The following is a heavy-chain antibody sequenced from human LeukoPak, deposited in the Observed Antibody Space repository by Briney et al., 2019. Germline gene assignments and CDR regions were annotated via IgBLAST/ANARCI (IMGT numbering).Heavy chain of an antibody. CDR1: GGSFSGYY. Sequence: SETLSLTCAVYGGSFSGYYWSWIRQPPGKGLEWIGEINHSGSTNYNPSLKSRVTISVDTSKNQFSLKLSSVTAADTAVYCCARARVWFGELMRSFDYWGQGTLVTVSS. D-gene: IGHD3-10*01. V-gene: IGHV4-34*01. J-gene: IGHJ4*02. CDR2: INHSGST. CDR3: ARARVWFGELMRSFDY.